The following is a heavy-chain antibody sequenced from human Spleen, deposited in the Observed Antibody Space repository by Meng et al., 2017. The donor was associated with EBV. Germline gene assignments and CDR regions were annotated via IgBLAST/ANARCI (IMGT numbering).Heavy chain of an antibody. CDR3: AYFGDLPTLW. D-gene: IGHD3-16*01. J-gene: IGHJ4*02. V-gene: IGHV6-1*01. CDR2: TYYRSKSYN. Sequence: QIQLQQSSPGLVKSAHTLPVTCAIAGDSISINNAAWNWIRQSPSRGLEWLGRTYYRSKSYNDYAVSVKSRITVNLDTSKNQFSLHLNSVTPEDTAVYYCAYFGDLPTLWRGQGTLVTVS. CDR1: GDSISINNAA.